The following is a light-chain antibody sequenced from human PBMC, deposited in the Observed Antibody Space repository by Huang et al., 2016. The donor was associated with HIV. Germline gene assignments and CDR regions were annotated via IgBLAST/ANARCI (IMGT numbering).Light chain of an antibody. V-gene: IGKV3-15*01. Sequence: ETVMTHSPVTLSLSPGDRASLSCRSSQIVHSHLAWYQQKPGQAPRLLIYAASTRATGVPARFSGSGAGTEFTLTISTLQSEDSAVYYCQQYNDFRSTFGPGTRVEIK. CDR2: AAS. CDR1: QIVHSH. CDR3: QQYNDFRST. J-gene: IGKJ3*01.